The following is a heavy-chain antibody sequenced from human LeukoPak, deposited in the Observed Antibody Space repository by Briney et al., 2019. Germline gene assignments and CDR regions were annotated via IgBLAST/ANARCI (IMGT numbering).Heavy chain of an antibody. CDR3: ARSFHSGYDYFDY. CDR1: GGTFSSYA. CDR2: IIPIFGTA. J-gene: IGHJ4*02. D-gene: IGHD5-12*01. Sequence: SVKVSCKASGGTFSSYAISWVRQAPGQGLEWMGGIIPIFGTANDAQKFQGRVTITADESTSTAYMELSSLRSEDTAVYYCARSFHSGYDYFDYWGQGTLVTVSS. V-gene: IGHV1-69*01.